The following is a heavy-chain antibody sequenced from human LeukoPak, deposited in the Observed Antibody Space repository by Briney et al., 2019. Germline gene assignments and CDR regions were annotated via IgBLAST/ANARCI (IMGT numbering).Heavy chain of an antibody. CDR1: GGSISSSNW. D-gene: IGHD3-9*01. V-gene: IGHV4-4*02. J-gene: IGHJ4*02. CDR3: ARVLRDDILTGIDY. CDR2: IYHSGST. Sequence: SGTLSLTCAVSGGSISSSNWWSWVRQPPGKGLEWIGEIYHSGSTNYNPSLKSRVTISVDKSKNQFSLRLSSVTAADTAVYYCARVLRDDILTGIDYWGQGTLVTVSS.